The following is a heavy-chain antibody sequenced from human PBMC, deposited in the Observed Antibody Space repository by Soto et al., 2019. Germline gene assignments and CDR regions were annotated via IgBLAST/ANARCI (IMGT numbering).Heavy chain of an antibody. J-gene: IGHJ4*02. V-gene: IGHV3-48*01. Sequence: GGSLRLSCAASGFTFSSYSMNWVRQAPGKGLEWVSYISSSSSTIYYADSVKGRFTISRDNAKNSLYLQMNSLRAEDTAVYYCARGTYYFDYWGQGTLVTVSS. CDR3: ARGTYYFDY. CDR1: GFTFSSYS. CDR2: ISSSSSTI.